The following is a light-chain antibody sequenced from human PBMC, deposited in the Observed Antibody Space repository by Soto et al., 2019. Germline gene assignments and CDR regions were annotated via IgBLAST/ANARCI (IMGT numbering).Light chain of an antibody. V-gene: IGKV3D-20*02. CDR2: GAS. CDR1: QSVSRSY. CDR3: QQRSNWPPIN. J-gene: IGKJ1*01. Sequence: PGERATLSCRASQSVSRSYLAWYQQKPGQAPRLLIYGASSRATGIPARFSGSGSGTDFTLTTSSLEPEDFAVYYCQQRSNWPPINFGQGTKVDIK.